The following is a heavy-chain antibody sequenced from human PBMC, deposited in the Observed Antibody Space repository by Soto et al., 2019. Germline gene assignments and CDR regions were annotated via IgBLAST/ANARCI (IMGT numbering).Heavy chain of an antibody. CDR2: ISAYNGNT. V-gene: IGHV1-18*01. Sequence: QVQLVQSGAELKKPGASVKVSCKASGYTFTSYGISWVRQAPGQGLEWMGWISAYNGNTNYAQNLQGRVTMTTDTSTSTAYMELRKLKSDDAAVYYCVRERGISGGSGWAYFDYWGQGALVTVSS. CDR3: VRERGISGGSGWAYFDY. CDR1: GYTFTSYG. J-gene: IGHJ4*02. D-gene: IGHD2-15*01.